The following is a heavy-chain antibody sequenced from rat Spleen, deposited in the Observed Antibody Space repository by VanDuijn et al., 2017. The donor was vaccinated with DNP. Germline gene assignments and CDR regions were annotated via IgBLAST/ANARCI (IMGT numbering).Heavy chain of an antibody. CDR2: IIYDGSST. D-gene: IGHD1-11*01. V-gene: IGHV5-17*01. J-gene: IGHJ2*01. Sequence: EVQLVESDGGLVQPGRSLKLSCAASGFTFSDYAMAWVRQAPKKGLEWVATIIYDGSSTYYRDSVKGRFTISRDNAKSTLYLQMDSLRSEDTATYYCTTGTTEGPRYFDYWGQGVMVTVSS. CDR1: GFTFSDYA. CDR3: TTGTTEGPRYFDY.